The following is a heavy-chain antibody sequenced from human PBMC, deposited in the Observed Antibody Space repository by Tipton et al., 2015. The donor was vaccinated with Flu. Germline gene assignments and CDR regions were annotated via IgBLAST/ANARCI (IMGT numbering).Heavy chain of an antibody. CDR2: IYTSGST. Sequence: LRLSCTVPGGSISSGSYYWSWIRQPAGKGLEWIGRIYTSGSTNYNPSLKSRVTISVDTSKNQFSLKLSSVTAADTAVYYCARDAGSYCSGGSCYPYYFDYWGQGTLVTVPS. V-gene: IGHV4-61*02. D-gene: IGHD2-15*01. CDR1: GGSISSGSYY. CDR3: ARDAGSYCSGGSCYPYYFDY. J-gene: IGHJ4*02.